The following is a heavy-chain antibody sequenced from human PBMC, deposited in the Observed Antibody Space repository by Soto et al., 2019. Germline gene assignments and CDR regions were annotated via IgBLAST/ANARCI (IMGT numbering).Heavy chain of an antibody. CDR2: ISWNGFTT. CDR3: ARSEGDTTVIPLWGAYFDL. J-gene: IGHJ4*02. CDR1: GFTFDDYA. Sequence: PGGSLRLSCAASGFTFDDYAMHWVRHGPGKGLEWVAGISWNGFTTDYADSVKGRFTISRDNAENSLFLHMNSLRPEDTALYYCARSEGDTTVIPLWGAYFDLWGPGTLVTVSS. V-gene: IGHV3-9*01. D-gene: IGHD1-1*01.